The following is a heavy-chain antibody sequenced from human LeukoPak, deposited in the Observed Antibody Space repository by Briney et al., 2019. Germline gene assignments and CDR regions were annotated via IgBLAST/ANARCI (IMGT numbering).Heavy chain of an antibody. D-gene: IGHD3-10*01. CDR3: ARDLDGSGSYGGPFDY. V-gene: IGHV1-69*13. Sequence: SVKVSCKASGGTFSSYAISWVRQAPGQGLEWMGGIIPIFGTANYAQKFQGRVTITVDESTSTAYMELSSLRSEDTAVYYCARDLDGSGSYGGPFDYWGQGTLVTVSS. CDR2: IIPIFGTA. J-gene: IGHJ4*02. CDR1: GGTFSSYA.